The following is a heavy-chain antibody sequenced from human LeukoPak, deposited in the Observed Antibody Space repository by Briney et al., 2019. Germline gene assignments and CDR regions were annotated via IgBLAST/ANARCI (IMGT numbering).Heavy chain of an antibody. V-gene: IGHV3-23*01. D-gene: IGHD6-19*01. CDR3: AKGAEAGNWRIDY. J-gene: IGHJ4*02. CDR2: ISGSGGSA. CDR1: GFAFSTYA. Sequence: GGSLSLSCAASGFAFSTYAMSWVRQAPGKGLEWDSAISGSGGSAYYADSVKGRFTISRDNSKNTLSLQMNSLRAEDTAVYYCAKGAEAGNWRIDYWGQGTLVTVSS.